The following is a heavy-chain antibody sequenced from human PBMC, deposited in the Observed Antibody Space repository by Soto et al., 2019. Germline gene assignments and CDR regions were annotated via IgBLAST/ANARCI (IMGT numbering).Heavy chain of an antibody. V-gene: IGHV1-3*01. CDR3: ASGVCSSTSCYSRLGDAFDI. CDR2: INAGNGNT. J-gene: IGHJ3*02. CDR1: GYTFTSYA. Sequence: ASVKVSCKASGYTFTSYAMHWVRQAPGQRLEWMGWINAGNGNTKYSQKFQGRVTITRDTSASTAYMELSSLRSEDTAVYYCASGVCSSTSCYSRLGDAFDIWGQGTMVTVSS. D-gene: IGHD2-2*02.